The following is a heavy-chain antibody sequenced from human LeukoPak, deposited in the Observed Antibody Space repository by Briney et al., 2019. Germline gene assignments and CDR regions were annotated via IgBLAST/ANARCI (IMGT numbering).Heavy chain of an antibody. V-gene: IGHV1-18*04. J-gene: IGHJ6*02. CDR3: ARRGTTDYYYYGMDV. Sequence: AAVKVSCKASGYTFTGYHLHWVRQAPGQGLEWMGWISAYNGNTNYAQKLQGRVTMTTDTSTSTAYMELRSLRSDDTAVYYCARRGTTDYYYYGMDVWGQGTTVTVSS. CDR1: GYTFTGYH. CDR2: ISAYNGNT. D-gene: IGHD1-7*01.